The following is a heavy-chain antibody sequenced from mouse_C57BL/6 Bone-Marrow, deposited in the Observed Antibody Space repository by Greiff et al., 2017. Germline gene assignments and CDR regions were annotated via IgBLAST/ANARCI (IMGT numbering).Heavy chain of an antibody. CDR3: ARETWDGFMDY. CDR2: ISYSGSN. CDR1: GYSITSGYD. Sequence: EVQLMESGPGMVKPSQSLSLTCTVTGYSITSGYDWHWIRHFPGNKLEWMGYISYSGSNNYNPSLKSRISITHDTSKNHFFLKLNSVTTEDTATYYCARETWDGFMDYWGQGTSVTVSS. V-gene: IGHV3-1*01. D-gene: IGHD4-1*01. J-gene: IGHJ4*01.